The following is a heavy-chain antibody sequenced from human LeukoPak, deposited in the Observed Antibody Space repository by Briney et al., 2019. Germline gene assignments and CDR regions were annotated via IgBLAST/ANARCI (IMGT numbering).Heavy chain of an antibody. CDR3: ARLAREGVWFDP. J-gene: IGHJ5*02. Sequence: SETLSLTCTVSGGSISSYYWSWIRQPPGKGLEWIGYIYTSGSTNYNPSLKSRVTISVDTSKNQFSLKLSSVTAADTAVYYCARLAREGVWFDPWGQGTLVTVSS. V-gene: IGHV4-4*09. D-gene: IGHD6-6*01. CDR1: GGSISSYY. CDR2: IYTSGST.